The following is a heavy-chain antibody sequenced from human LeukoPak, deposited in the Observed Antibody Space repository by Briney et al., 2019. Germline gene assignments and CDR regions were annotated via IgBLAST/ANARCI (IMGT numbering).Heavy chain of an antibody. V-gene: IGHV1-24*01. D-gene: IGHD6-19*01. J-gene: IGHJ6*03. CDR2: FYPEDGET. CDR1: GYTLTELS. CDR3: ATKYSSGHYYYYYYMDV. Sequence: SVTVSCKVSGYTLTELSMHSVRQAPGKGLEWMGGFYPEDGETIYAQKLQGRVTMTEDTSTNTAYMELSSLRSEDTAVYYCATKYSSGHYYYYYYMDVWGKGTTVTVSS.